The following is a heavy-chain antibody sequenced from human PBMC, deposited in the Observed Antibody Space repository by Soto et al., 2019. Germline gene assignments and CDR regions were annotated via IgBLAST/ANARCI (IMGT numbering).Heavy chain of an antibody. CDR1: VYTFTSYA. J-gene: IGHJ6*02. Sequence: XSVKVSCKASVYTFTSYAMHWVRQAPGQSLEWMGWINAGNGNTKYSQKFQGRVTITRDTSASTAYMELSSLRSEDTAVYYCARGVGSSGWYGVYYYYYGMDVWGQGTTVTVSS. CDR2: INAGNGNT. D-gene: IGHD6-19*01. CDR3: ARGVGSSGWYGVYYYYYGMDV. V-gene: IGHV1-3*01.